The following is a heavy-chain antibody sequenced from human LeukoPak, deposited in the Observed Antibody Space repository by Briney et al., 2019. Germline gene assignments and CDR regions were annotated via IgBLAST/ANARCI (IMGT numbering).Heavy chain of an antibody. D-gene: IGHD4-17*01. CDR1: GFTFSTYA. V-gene: IGHV3-23*01. Sequence: GGSLRLSCAASGFTFSTYAMNWVRQAPGTGLEWVSTISGISGSTYYADSVKGRFTISRDNSKNTLYLQMNSLRAEDTAVYYCAESETIMTAVMTGWGQGTLVTVSS. J-gene: IGHJ4*02. CDR2: ISGISGST. CDR3: AESETIMTAVMTG.